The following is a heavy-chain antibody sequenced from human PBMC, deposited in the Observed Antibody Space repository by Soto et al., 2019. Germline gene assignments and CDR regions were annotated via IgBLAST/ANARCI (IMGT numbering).Heavy chain of an antibody. CDR2: INHGGSA. Sequence: SETLSLTCAVYGGSLSGDYWSWIRQTPGKRLEWVGDINHGGSANYNPSLKSRVTFSLDPSKNQFSLKLSSVIAADTAVYYCARYSXSWSKYVQHWGRGTLVTVS. J-gene: IGHJ1*01. CDR3: ARYSXSWSKYVQH. CDR1: GGSLSGDY. D-gene: IGHD6-13*01. V-gene: IGHV4-34*01.